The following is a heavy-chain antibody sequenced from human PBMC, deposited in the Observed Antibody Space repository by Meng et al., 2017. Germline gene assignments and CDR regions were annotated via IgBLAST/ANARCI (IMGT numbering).Heavy chain of an antibody. CDR2: ISYDGSNK. CDR1: GFTFSSYA. Sequence: GESLKISCAASGFTFSSYAMHWVRQAPGKGLEWVAVISYDGSNKYYADSVKGRFTISRDNSKNTLYLQMNSLRAEDTAVYYCARDREIQLWGGAFDIWGQGKMV. J-gene: IGHJ3*02. V-gene: IGHV3-30*04. CDR3: ARDREIQLWGGAFDI. D-gene: IGHD5-18*01.